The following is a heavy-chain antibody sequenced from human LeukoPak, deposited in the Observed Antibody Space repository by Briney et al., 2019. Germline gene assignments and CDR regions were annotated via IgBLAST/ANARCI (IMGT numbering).Heavy chain of an antibody. D-gene: IGHD3-22*01. CDR1: GYTFTSYY. J-gene: IGHJ1*01. Sequence: ASVKVSCKASGYTFTSYYMHWVRQAPGQGLEWMGIINPSGGSTSYAQKFQGRVTMTRDTSTSTAYMELSSLRSEDTAVYYCASRPYYYDSSGYSFAIEYFQHWGQGTLVTVSS. CDR3: ASRPYYYDSSGYSFAIEYFQH. V-gene: IGHV1-46*01. CDR2: INPSGGST.